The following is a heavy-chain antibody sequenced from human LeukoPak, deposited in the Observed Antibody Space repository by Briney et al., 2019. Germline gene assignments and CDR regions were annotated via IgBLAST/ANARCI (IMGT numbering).Heavy chain of an antibody. CDR2: IYSGGST. V-gene: IGHV3-66*02. D-gene: IGHD3-9*01. J-gene: IGHJ5*02. CDR3: ASFHYDILTGYYGDP. Sequence: PGGSLKLSCAASGFTVSRNYMGWVRQAPGKGRDWVSVIYSGGSTYYADSVKGRFTISRDNSKNTLYLQMNSLRAEDTAVYYCASFHYDILTGYYGDPWGQGTLVTVSS. CDR1: GFTVSRNY.